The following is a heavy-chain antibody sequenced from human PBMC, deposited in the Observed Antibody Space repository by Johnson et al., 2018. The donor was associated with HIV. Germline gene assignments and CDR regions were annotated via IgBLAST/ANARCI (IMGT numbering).Heavy chain of an antibody. CDR2: IGVAGDT. J-gene: IGHJ3*02. CDR1: EFTFSNYG. D-gene: IGHD6-6*01. CDR3: ARVRRQLVRLSAFDI. Sequence: MQLVESGGGVVQPGRSLRLSCVASEFTFSNYGMHWVRQTTGKGLEWVSVIGVAGDTSYQDAVKGRFSIPRKNDKNTLYLQMTTLRAEDTAVYYCARVRRQLVRLSAFDIWGQGTLVTVSS. V-gene: IGHV3-13*01.